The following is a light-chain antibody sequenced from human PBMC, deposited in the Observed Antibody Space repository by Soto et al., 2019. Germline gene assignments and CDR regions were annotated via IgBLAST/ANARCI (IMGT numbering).Light chain of an antibody. CDR2: DAS. V-gene: IGKV1-5*01. CDR1: QSVSVW. CDR3: QQYETFSGT. Sequence: DIQMTQSPSTLCASVGDTDTVTCRASQSVSVWWAWYQQKTGEAPKLLIYDASALPRGVPSRFSGSGSGTKFTLTIASLLPDDFATYYCQQYETFSGTFGPGTKVEI. J-gene: IGKJ1*01.